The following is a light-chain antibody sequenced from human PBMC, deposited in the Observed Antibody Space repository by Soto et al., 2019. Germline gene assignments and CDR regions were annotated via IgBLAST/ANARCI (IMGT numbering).Light chain of an antibody. CDR2: GNR. CDR3: QAYDYSLTASV. J-gene: IGLJ3*02. Sequence: QSVLTQPPSVSWAPGQRVTIPCTGNSSNLGAGYDVHWYQQLPGTAPKLVIYGNRNRPSGVPERFSGSKSGTSASLAITGLPAEHDGDYYCQAYDYSLTASVFGGGTKLTVL. V-gene: IGLV1-40*01. CDR1: SSNLGAGYD.